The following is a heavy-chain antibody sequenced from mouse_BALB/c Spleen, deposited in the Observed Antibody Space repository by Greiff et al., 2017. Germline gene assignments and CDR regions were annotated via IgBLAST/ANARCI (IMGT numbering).Heavy chain of an antibody. V-gene: IGHV10S3*01. CDR2: IRSKSNDYAT. CDR3: VRDAPFDY. Sequence: EADGGLVQPKGSLNFSCAVLGFTFIPNALNWVRQAPGKGLEWVARIRSKSNDYATYYVDSVRDRFTISRDDSQSMLYLHMNNLKTEDTAICYCVRDAPFDYWGQGTTLTVSS. CDR1: GFTFIPNA. J-gene: IGHJ2*01.